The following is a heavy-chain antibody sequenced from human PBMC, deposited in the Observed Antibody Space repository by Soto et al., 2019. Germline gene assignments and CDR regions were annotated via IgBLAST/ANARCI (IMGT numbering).Heavy chain of an antibody. D-gene: IGHD5-12*01. Sequence: ASVKVSCKASGYTFTSYGISWVRQAPGQGLEWMGWISAYNGNTNYAQKLQGRVTMTTDTSTSTAYMELRSLRSDDTAVYYCARTPLPGFDSPLYYYYDGMDVWGQGTTVTVSS. CDR2: ISAYNGNT. CDR1: GYTFTSYG. J-gene: IGHJ6*02. V-gene: IGHV1-18*01. CDR3: ARTPLPGFDSPLYYYYDGMDV.